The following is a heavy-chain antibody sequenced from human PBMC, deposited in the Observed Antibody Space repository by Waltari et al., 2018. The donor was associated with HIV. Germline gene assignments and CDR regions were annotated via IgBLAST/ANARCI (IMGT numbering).Heavy chain of an antibody. CDR2: IRGKTYGEKT. Sequence: EVQLVESGGGLVQSGRSLRLSCKASGFTFGDYAMSWFRQAPGKGGEWVSFIRGKTYGEKTKYAASVKDRFTSSRDDSKSIAYLQMNSLKTEDTAVYYCSRSRGYSYGYADYWGQGTLVTVSS. CDR1: GFTFGDYA. J-gene: IGHJ4*02. CDR3: SRSRGYSYGYADY. V-gene: IGHV3-49*03. D-gene: IGHD5-18*01.